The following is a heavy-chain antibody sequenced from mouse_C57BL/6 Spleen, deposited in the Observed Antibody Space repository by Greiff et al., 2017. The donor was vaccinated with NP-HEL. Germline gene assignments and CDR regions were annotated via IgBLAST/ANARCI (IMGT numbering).Heavy chain of an antibody. CDR2: ISDGGSYT. CDR1: GFTFSSYA. CDR3: ARDEDGREGFDY. V-gene: IGHV5-4*01. D-gene: IGHD1-1*01. J-gene: IGHJ2*01. Sequence: EVKLVESGGGLVKPGGSLKLSCAASGFTFSSYAMSWVRQTPEKRLEWVATISDGGSYTYYPDNVKGRFTISRDNAKNNLYLQMSHLKSEDTAMYYCARDEDGREGFDYWGQGTTLTVSS.